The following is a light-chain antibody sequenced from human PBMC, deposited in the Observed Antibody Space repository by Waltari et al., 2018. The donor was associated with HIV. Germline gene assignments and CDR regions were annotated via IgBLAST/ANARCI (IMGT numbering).Light chain of an antibody. CDR2: EVT. V-gene: IGLV2-23*02. J-gene: IGLJ1*01. Sequence: QSARTQPASVSGSPGQSITISCTGTSMNVGRDDLVSWYQQHPGEAPKLIIYEVTKRPSGVSNRFSGSKSGNTASLTISGLQAEDEADYYCCSCPRSGIRYVFGTGTKVTVL. CDR1: SMNVGRDDL. CDR3: CSCPRSGIRYV.